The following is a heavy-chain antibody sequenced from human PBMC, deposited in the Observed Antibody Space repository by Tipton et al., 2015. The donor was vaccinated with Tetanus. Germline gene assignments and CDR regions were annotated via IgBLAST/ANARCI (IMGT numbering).Heavy chain of an antibody. V-gene: IGHV3-23*03. J-gene: IGHJ3*01. CDR2: SYAGGNYA. Sequence: SLRLSCTASGFTFNSYPMNWVRQAPGKGLEWVSVSYAGGNYAYYADSVKGRFTTSRDDSKSTLFLHMTSLRVEDTAVYYCAKEKLLVDTFDVWGQGTMVTVSS. D-gene: IGHD2-15*01. CDR1: GFTFNSYP. CDR3: AKEKLLVDTFDV.